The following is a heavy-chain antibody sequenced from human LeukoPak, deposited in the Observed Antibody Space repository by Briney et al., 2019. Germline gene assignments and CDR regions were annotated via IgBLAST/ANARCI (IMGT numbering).Heavy chain of an antibody. Sequence: ASVKVSCKASGYTFTGYYMHWVRQAPGQGLEWMGWINPNSGGTNYAQKFQGRVTMTRDTSISTAYMELSRLRSDDTAVYYCAKDRPRIAVAYTRPNWFDPWGQGTLVTVSS. J-gene: IGHJ5*02. CDR3: AKDRPRIAVAYTRPNWFDP. D-gene: IGHD6-19*01. CDR1: GYTFTGYY. V-gene: IGHV1-2*02. CDR2: INPNSGGT.